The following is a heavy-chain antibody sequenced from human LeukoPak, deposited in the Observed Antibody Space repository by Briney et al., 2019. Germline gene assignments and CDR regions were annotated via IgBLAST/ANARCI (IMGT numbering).Heavy chain of an antibody. Sequence: GGSLRLSCAASGFTFDDHTMHWVRQAPGKGLEWVSLISWDGGSTYYADSVKGRFTISRDNSKNTLYLQMNSLRAEDTAVYYCAIGPDYFDYWGQGTLVTVSS. CDR2: ISWDGGST. CDR3: AIGPDYFDY. CDR1: GFTFDDHT. J-gene: IGHJ4*02. V-gene: IGHV3-43*01.